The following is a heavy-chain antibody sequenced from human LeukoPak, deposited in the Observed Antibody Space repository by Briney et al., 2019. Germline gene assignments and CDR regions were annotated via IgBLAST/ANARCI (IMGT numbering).Heavy chain of an antibody. CDR2: IYPGDSDT. V-gene: IGHV5-51*01. CDR3: ARLLRNPRGRAARPWFDYFDY. CDR1: GYSFTSYW. J-gene: IGHJ4*02. Sequence: GESLKISCKGSGYSFTSYWIGWVRQMPGKGLEWMGIIYPGDSDTRYSPSFQGQVTISADKSISTAYLQWSSLKASDTAMYYCARLLRNPRGRAARPWFDYFDYWGQGTLVTVSS. D-gene: IGHD6-6*01.